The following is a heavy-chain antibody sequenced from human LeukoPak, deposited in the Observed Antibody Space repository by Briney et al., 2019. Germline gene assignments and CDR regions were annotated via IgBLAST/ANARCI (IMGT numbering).Heavy chain of an antibody. V-gene: IGHV3-23*01. CDR3: AKRWIYARLSTSSGDYGMDV. CDR1: GFTFSSYA. D-gene: IGHD2-15*01. CDR2: ISGSGGST. J-gene: IGHJ6*02. Sequence: PGGSLRLSCAASGFTFSSYALSWVRQAPGKGLEWVSAISGSGGSTYYADSVKGRFTISRDNSKNTLYLQMNSLRAEDTAVYYCAKRWIYARLSTSSGDYGMDVWGQGTTVTVSS.